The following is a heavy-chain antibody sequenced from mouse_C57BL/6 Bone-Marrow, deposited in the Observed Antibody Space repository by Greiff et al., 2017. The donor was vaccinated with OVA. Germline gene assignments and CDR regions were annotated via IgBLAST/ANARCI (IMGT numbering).Heavy chain of an antibody. CDR3: ARYSLSYGSSYYCDY. J-gene: IGHJ2*01. CDR1: GFTFTDYY. Sequence: VHLVESGGGLVQPGGSLSLSCAASGFTFTDYYMSWVRQPPGQALEWLGFIRNKANGYTTEYSASVKGRFTISRDNSQSILYLQMNALRAEDSATYYGARYSLSYGSSYYCDYWGQGTTLTVSS. D-gene: IGHD1-1*01. CDR2: IRNKANGYTT. V-gene: IGHV7-3*01.